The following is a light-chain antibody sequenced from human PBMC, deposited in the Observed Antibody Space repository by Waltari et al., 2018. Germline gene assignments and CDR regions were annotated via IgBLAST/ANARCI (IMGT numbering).Light chain of an antibody. CDR2: AAS. CDR1: QTFNTY. Sequence: DIQMTQSPSSLSASVGERVTITCRASQTFNTYLNWYQQKPGNAPKLLIYAASNLHSGVPSMFSGSGSGTAFTLTISSLQPEDFATYYCQQSYSNIIAFGQGTRLDFK. V-gene: IGKV1-39*01. J-gene: IGKJ5*01. CDR3: QQSYSNIIA.